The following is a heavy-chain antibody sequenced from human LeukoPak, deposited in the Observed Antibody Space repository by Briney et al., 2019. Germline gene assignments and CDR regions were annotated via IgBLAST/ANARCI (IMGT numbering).Heavy chain of an antibody. V-gene: IGHV3-21*01. J-gene: IGHJ6*03. CDR1: GFTFGLYT. CDR3: ARVATGATTSNYFYYYMDV. Sequence: GGSLRVSCDASGFTFGLYTITWVRQAPGKGLELVSSITSTGAYINYADSVKGRFTISRDNAKNSLYLQMDSLRAEDTAVYYCARVATGATTSNYFYYYMDVWGRGTTVTVSS. D-gene: IGHD1-26*01. CDR2: ITSTGAYI.